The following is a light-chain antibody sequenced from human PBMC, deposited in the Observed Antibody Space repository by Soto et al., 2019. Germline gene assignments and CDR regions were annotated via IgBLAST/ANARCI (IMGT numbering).Light chain of an antibody. CDR1: NLGDKF. J-gene: IGLJ2*01. CDR2: QDD. V-gene: IGLV3-1*01. CDR3: QAWDSSTAV. Sequence: SYELTQPHSVSVSPGQTASITCSGDNLGDKFSCWYQQKPGQSPVVVIYQDDKRPSGIPERFSGSNSGDTATLSISETQALDEADYYCQAWDSSTAVFGGGTKVTVL.